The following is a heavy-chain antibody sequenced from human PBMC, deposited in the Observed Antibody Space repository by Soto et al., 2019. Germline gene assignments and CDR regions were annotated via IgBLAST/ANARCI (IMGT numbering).Heavy chain of an antibody. J-gene: IGHJ4*02. V-gene: IGHV4-4*07. CDR3: ARDIAAAGLSAVDY. CDR2: IYTSGST. CDR1: GGSISSYY. Sequence: PSETLSLTCTVSGGSISSYYWSWIRQPAGKGLEWIGRIYTSGSTNYNPSLKSRVTMSVDTSKNQFSLKLSSVTAADTAVYYCARDIAAAGLSAVDYWGQGTLVTVSS. D-gene: IGHD6-13*01.